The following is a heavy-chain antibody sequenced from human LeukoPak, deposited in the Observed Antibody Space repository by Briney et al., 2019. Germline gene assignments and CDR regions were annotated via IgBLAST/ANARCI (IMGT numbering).Heavy chain of an antibody. V-gene: IGHV3-9*01. Sequence: PGGSLRLSCAASGFTFDDYAMHWVRQAPGKGLEWVSGISWNSGSIGYADSVKGRFTISRDNAKNSLYLQMNSLRAEDTALYYCAKTLWFGELSDPDAFDIWGQGTMVTVSS. CDR3: AKTLWFGELSDPDAFDI. D-gene: IGHD3-10*01. J-gene: IGHJ3*02. CDR2: ISWNSGSI. CDR1: GFTFDDYA.